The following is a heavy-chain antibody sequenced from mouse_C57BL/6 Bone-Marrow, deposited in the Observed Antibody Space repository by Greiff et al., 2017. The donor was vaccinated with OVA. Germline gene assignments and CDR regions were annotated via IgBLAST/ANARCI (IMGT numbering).Heavy chain of an antibody. J-gene: IGHJ2*01. CDR3: ARSDGSSSYYFDY. V-gene: IGHV1-7*01. Sequence: QVQLQQSGAELAKPGASVKLSCKASGYTFTSYWMHWVNQRPGQGLEWIGYINPSSGYTKYNQKFKDKATLTADKSSSTAYMQLSSLTYEDSAVYYCARSDGSSSYYFDYWGQGTTLTVSS. CDR1: GYTFTSYW. D-gene: IGHD1-1*01. CDR2: INPSSGYT.